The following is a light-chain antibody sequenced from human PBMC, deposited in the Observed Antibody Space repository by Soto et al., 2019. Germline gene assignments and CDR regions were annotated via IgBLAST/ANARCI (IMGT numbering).Light chain of an antibody. CDR3: QQSFSIPLT. J-gene: IGKJ1*01. CDR1: QSISSG. CDR2: DAS. V-gene: IGKV1-5*01. Sequence: DIQMTQSPSTLSASLGDSVTITCRASQSISSGLAWYQQKPGKAPKVLIYDASSLQSGVPSRFSGSGSGTEFTLTISSLQPEDFAIYYCQQSFSIPLTFGQGTKVDIK.